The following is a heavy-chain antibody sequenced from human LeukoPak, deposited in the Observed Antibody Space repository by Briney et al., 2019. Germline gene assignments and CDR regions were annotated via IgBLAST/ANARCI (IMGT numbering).Heavy chain of an antibody. J-gene: IGHJ4*02. CDR1: GGSISSHY. D-gene: IGHD3-16*02. V-gene: IGHV3-23*01. Sequence: ETLSLTCTVSGGSISSHYWSWIRQPPGKGLEWVSTISGSGANTYYADSVRGRFTISRYNSKNTLYLHMNSLRAEDTAVYYCAKERAGYTNPYYFDYWGQGTLVTASS. CDR2: ISGSGANT. CDR3: AKERAGYTNPYYFDY.